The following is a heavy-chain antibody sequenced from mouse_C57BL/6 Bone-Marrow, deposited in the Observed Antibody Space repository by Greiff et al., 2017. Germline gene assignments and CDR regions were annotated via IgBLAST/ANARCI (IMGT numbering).Heavy chain of an antibody. Sequence: QVQLQQSGAELVKPGASVKLSCKASGYTFTSYWMHWVKQRPGQGLEWIGMIHPNSGSTNYNEKFKSKATLTVDKSSSTAYMQLSSLTSEDSAVYYCARGGTVVYYYAMDYWGQGTSVTVSS. D-gene: IGHD1-1*01. V-gene: IGHV1-64*01. CDR1: GYTFTSYW. CDR2: IHPNSGST. J-gene: IGHJ4*01. CDR3: ARGGTVVYYYAMDY.